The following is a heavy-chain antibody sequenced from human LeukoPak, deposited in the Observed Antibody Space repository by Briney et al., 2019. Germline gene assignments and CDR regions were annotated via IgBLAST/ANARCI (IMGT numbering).Heavy chain of an antibody. Sequence: GGSLRLSCAASGFTFSSYGMHWVRQAPGKGLEWVAVIWYDGSNKYYADSVKGRFTISRDNSKNTLYLQMNSLRAEDTAVYYCAKGYYEIHDAFDIWGQGTMVTVSS. D-gene: IGHD3-9*01. CDR1: GFTFSSYG. V-gene: IGHV3-33*06. J-gene: IGHJ3*02. CDR3: AKGYYEIHDAFDI. CDR2: IWYDGSNK.